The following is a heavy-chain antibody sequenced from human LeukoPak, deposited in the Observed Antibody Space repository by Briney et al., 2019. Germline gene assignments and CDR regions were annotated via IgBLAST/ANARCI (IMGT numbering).Heavy chain of an antibody. CDR2: IYSSGSTT. V-gene: IGHV3-48*03. J-gene: IGHJ5*02. CDR3: VRGGYGDYGRGS. Sequence: GGSLRLSCVASGFTFSSYEMNWVPQAPGKGLEWIAYIYSSGSTTYYADSVKGRFTVSRDNAKNSLYLQMNSLRVEDTAVYYCVRGGYGDYGRGSWGQGTLLTVSS. CDR1: GFTFSSYE. D-gene: IGHD4-17*01.